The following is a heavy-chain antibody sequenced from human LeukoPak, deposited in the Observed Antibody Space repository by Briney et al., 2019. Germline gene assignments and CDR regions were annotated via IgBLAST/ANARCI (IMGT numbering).Heavy chain of an antibody. CDR3: ARVSSSSGGTRQHFDY. J-gene: IGHJ4*02. CDR1: GGTFSSYA. D-gene: IGHD6-6*01. Sequence: EASVKVSCKASGGTFSSYAISWVRQAPGQGLEWMGWISAYNGNTNYAQKLQGRVTMTTDTSTSTAYMELRSLRSDDTAVYYCARVSSSSGGTRQHFDYWGQGTLVTVSS. CDR2: ISAYNGNT. V-gene: IGHV1-18*01.